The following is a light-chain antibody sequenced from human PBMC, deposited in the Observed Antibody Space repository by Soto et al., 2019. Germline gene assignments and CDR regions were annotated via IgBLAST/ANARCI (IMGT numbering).Light chain of an antibody. CDR1: SSNIAAGYD. CDR3: QSYDSSRSGV. V-gene: IGLV1-40*01. CDR2: GNN. J-gene: IGLJ1*01. Sequence: QSVLTQPHSGSGAPGQRGTISCTGSSSNIAAGYDVHGYQQLPGTAPKPLSYGNNNRPSGVPDRFAGSKSGTSASLAITVLQDEDEADYYCQSYDSSRSGVFVTGTKVTVL.